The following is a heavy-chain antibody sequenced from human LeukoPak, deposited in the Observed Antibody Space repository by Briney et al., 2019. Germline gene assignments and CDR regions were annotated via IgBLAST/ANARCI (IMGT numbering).Heavy chain of an antibody. CDR1: GFTFGDYA. Sequence: GGSLRLSCTASGFTFGDYAVSWFRQAPGKGLEWVGFIRSKAYGGTTEYAASVKGRSTISRDDSKNIAYLQMKSLKTEDTAVYYCTRVRGEWGPWYFDLWGRGTLVTVSS. V-gene: IGHV3-49*03. CDR3: TRVRGEWGPWYFDL. CDR2: IRSKAYGGTT. D-gene: IGHD1-26*01. J-gene: IGHJ2*01.